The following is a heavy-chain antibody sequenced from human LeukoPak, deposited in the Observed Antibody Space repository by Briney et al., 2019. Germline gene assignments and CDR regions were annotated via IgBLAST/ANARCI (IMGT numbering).Heavy chain of an antibody. V-gene: IGHV4-34*01. J-gene: IGHJ4*02. Sequence: SETLSLTCAVYGGSFSGYYWSWIRQPPGEGLEWIGEINHSGSTNYNPSLKSRVTISVDTSKNQFSLKLNSVTPEDTAVYYCARAQRYYFDYWGQGTLVTVSS. CDR3: ARAQRYYFDY. CDR2: INHSGST. CDR1: GGSFSGYY.